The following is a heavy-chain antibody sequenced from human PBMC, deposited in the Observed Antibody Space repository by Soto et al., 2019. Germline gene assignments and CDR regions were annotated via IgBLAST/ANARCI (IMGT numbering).Heavy chain of an antibody. Sequence: EVQLLESGGGLVQPGGSLRLSCAVSGLTFISLDLRWVCQPPGKGLERVSARGGTDLSTHYADSVKGRFTISRDSSKNTVYLQMNCRAAGDTAVYYCVTQSWDYWGQEALVTVSS. D-gene: IGHD1-26*01. CDR1: GLTFISLD. V-gene: IGHV3-23*01. J-gene: IGHJ4*02. CDR3: VTQSWDY. CDR2: RGGTDLST.